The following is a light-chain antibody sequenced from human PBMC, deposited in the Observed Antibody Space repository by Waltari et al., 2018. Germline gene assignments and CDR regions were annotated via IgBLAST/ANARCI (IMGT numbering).Light chain of an antibody. J-gene: IGKJ1*01. Sequence: VLTQSPGTLSLSPGERATLSCRASQRVANNYLAWYQQRPGQAPRLLIYAASSRATGIPDRFSGSVSGTEFTLTISRLEPEDSAVYYCHQYGLSARTFGQGTKVEI. CDR2: AAS. V-gene: IGKV3-20*01. CDR3: HQYGLSART. CDR1: QRVANNY.